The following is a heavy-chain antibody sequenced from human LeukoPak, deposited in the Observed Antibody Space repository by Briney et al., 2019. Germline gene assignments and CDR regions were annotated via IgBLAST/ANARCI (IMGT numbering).Heavy chain of an antibody. D-gene: IGHD5-18*01. V-gene: IGHV3-21*01. CDR1: GFTFSSYS. Sequence: GGSLRLSCAASGFTFSSYSMNWVRQAPGKGLEWVSSISSSSSYIYYADSVKGRFTISRDNSKNTLYLQMNSLRAEDTAVYYCAKDPARVDTAMALGGYFDYWGQGTLVTVSS. J-gene: IGHJ4*02. CDR2: ISSSSSYI. CDR3: AKDPARVDTAMALGGYFDY.